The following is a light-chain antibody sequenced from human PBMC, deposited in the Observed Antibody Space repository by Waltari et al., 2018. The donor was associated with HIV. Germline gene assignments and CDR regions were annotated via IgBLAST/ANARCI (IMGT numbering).Light chain of an antibody. CDR2: GAS. CDR1: QTVSSY. V-gene: IGKV3-11*01. Sequence: EIVLTQSPATLSLSPGESATLSCRASQTVSSYLAWYQQKPGQTPRLLIYGASNRATGIPARFSGSGSGTDFTLTISSLEPEDFAVYYCQQRSNWPPWTFGQGTKVEIK. CDR3: QQRSNWPPWT. J-gene: IGKJ1*01.